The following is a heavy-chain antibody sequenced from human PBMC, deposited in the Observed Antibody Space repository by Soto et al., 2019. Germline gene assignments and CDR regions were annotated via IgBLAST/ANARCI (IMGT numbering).Heavy chain of an antibody. CDR2: IDPRDSQT. CDR1: GYSFAGDW. CDR3: ARQIYDSDTGPNFQYYFDS. D-gene: IGHD3-22*01. J-gene: IGHJ4*02. Sequence: GESLKISCKGSGYSFAGDWITWVRQKPGKGLEWMGRIDPRDSQTYYSPSLRGHVTISVTKSITTVFLQWSSLRASDTAMYYCARQIYDSDTGPNFQYYFDSWGQGTPVTVSS. V-gene: IGHV5-10-1*01.